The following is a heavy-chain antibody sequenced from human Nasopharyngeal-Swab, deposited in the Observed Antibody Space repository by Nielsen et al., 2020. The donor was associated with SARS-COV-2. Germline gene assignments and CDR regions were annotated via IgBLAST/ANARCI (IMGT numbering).Heavy chain of an antibody. Sequence: VRQMPGKGLEWVSFISSSGGRKYYADSMKGRFTISRDNAKSSLYLQLSSLRAEDTAVYYCARVEEYYYGSGSLSDNWGQGTLVTVSS. D-gene: IGHD3-10*01. CDR3: ARVEEYYYGSGSLSDN. CDR2: ISSSGGRK. J-gene: IGHJ4*02. V-gene: IGHV3-21*01.